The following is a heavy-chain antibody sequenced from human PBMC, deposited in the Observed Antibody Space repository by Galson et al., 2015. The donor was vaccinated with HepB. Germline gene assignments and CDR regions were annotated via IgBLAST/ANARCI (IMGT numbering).Heavy chain of an antibody. V-gene: IGHV3-11*05. D-gene: IGHD6-13*01. CDR3: ARDSRGYSSSWYFDY. Sequence: SLRLSCAASGFTFSDYYMSWIRQAPGKGLEWVSYISSSSSYTNYADSVKGRFTISRDNAKNSLYLQMNSLRAEDTAVYYCARDSRGYSSSWYFDYWGQGTLVTVSS. J-gene: IGHJ4*02. CDR2: ISSSSSYT. CDR1: GFTFSDYY.